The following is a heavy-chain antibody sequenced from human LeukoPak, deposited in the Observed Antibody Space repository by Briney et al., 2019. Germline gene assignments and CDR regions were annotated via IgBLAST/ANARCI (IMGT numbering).Heavy chain of an antibody. CDR1: GYTFTNYG. CDR3: ASPVGGRTPYAFDI. Sequence: VASVKVSCKASGYTFTNYGINWVRQAPGQGLEWMGWISAYNGNTNYAQKLQGRVTMTTDTSTSTAYMELRSLRSEDTAVYYCASPVGGRTPYAFDIWGQGTMVTVSS. J-gene: IGHJ3*02. V-gene: IGHV1-18*01. CDR2: ISAYNGNT. D-gene: IGHD3-16*01.